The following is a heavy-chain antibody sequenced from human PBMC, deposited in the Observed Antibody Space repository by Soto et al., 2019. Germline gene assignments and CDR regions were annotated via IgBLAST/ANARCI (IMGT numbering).Heavy chain of an antibody. J-gene: IGHJ4*02. CDR2: IIPIFGTA. Sequence: SVKVSCKASGGTFSSYAISWVRQAPGQGLDWMGGIIPIFGTANYAQKFQGRATVTADESTSTAYMELSSLRSEDTAVYYRARGQRYCISTSCDKTQFDYWGQGTLVTVSS. CDR3: ARGQRYCISTSCDKTQFDY. D-gene: IGHD2-2*01. CDR1: GGTFSSYA. V-gene: IGHV1-69*13.